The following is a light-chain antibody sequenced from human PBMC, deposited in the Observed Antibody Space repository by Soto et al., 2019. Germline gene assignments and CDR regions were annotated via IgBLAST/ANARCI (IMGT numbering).Light chain of an antibody. CDR3: SSYTSSTSTRA. Sequence: QSALTQPASVSGSPGQSITISCTGTSSDVGDYNYVSWYQHHPGKVPKLMIYDVSNRPSGVSYRFSGSKSGNTASLTISGLQAEDEADYYCSSYTSSTSTRAFGGGTKLTVL. V-gene: IGLV2-14*03. CDR1: SSDVGDYNY. J-gene: IGLJ2*01. CDR2: DVS.